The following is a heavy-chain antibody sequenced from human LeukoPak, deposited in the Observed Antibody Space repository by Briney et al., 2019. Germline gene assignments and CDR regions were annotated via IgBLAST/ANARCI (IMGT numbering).Heavy chain of an antibody. V-gene: IGHV4-34*01. CDR2: INHSGST. Sequence: SETLSLTCAVYGGSFSGYYWSWIRQPPGKGLEWIGEINHSGSTNYNPSLKSRVTISVDTSKNQFSLKLSSVTAADTAVYYCARRPIRGYYLDYWGQGTLVTVSS. J-gene: IGHJ4*02. D-gene: IGHD4-23*01. CDR1: GGSFSGYY. CDR3: ARRPIRGYYLDY.